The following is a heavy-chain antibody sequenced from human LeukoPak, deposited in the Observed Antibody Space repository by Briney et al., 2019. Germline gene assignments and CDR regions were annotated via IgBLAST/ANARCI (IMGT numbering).Heavy chain of an antibody. J-gene: IGHJ3*01. CDR1: GDRFTDNW. V-gene: IGHV5-51*01. CDR3: VRPQQNYYGSGRDAFDV. D-gene: IGHD3-10*01. Sequence: GESLKISCQGSGDRFTDNWIGWVRQMPGKGLEWMGFIYPGDSNTRYSPSFQGQVTISVDKSVTTAYLQWGSLKASDTAMYYCVRPQQNYYGSGRDAFDVWGQGTMVTVSS. CDR2: IYPGDSNT.